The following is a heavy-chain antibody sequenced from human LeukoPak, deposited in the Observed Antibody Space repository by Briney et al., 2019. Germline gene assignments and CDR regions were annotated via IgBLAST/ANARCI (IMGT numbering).Heavy chain of an antibody. CDR3: ARGLYYYDSSGYYDEYFQH. CDR1: GFTFSDYY. J-gene: IGHJ1*01. V-gene: IGHV3-11*01. CDR2: ISSSGSTI. Sequence: GGSLRLSCAASGFTFSDYYMSWIRQAPGKGLEWVSYISSSGSTIYYADSVKGRFTISRGNAKNSLYLQMNSLRAEDTAVYYCARGLYYYDSSGYYDEYFQHWGQGTLVTVSS. D-gene: IGHD3-22*01.